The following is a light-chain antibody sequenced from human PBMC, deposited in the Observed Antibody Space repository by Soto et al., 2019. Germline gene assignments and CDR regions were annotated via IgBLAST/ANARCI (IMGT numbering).Light chain of an antibody. CDR3: QQYGTSQT. Sequence: DIVLTQSPGTLCLSPGERATLSCRASQSIGSSNLAWYQQKPGQAPRLLIYAASTRATGIPDRFSGSGSGTDFTLTISRLEPEDFAVYFCQQYGTSQTFGQGTKVDIK. V-gene: IGKV3-20*01. CDR1: QSIGSSN. CDR2: AAS. J-gene: IGKJ1*01.